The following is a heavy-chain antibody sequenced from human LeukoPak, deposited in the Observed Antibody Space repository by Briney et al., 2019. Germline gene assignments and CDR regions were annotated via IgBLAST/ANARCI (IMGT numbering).Heavy chain of an antibody. Sequence: SETLSLTCTVSGGSISTSSYYWGWVRQPPGKGLEWIGNIFYSGSTYYSPSLKSRVTISVDTSKNQFSPKLSSVTAADTAVYYCAPEVVHSYYFDYWGQGTLVTVSS. CDR1: GGSISTSSYY. CDR2: IFYSGST. D-gene: IGHD2-15*01. V-gene: IGHV4-39*07. J-gene: IGHJ4*02. CDR3: APEVVHSYYFDY.